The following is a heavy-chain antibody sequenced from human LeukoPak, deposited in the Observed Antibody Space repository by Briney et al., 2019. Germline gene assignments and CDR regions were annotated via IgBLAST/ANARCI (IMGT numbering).Heavy chain of an antibody. CDR3: ARRYTHYDFWSGPSDY. D-gene: IGHD3-3*01. J-gene: IGHJ4*02. V-gene: IGHV5-51*01. CDR1: GYSFTSYW. CDR2: IYPGDSDT. Sequence: GESLKISCKGSGYSFTSYWIGWVRQMPGKGLECMGIIYPGDSDTRYSPSFQGQVTISVDKSISTAYLQWSSLKASDTAMYYCARRYTHYDFWSGPSDYWGQGTLVTVSS.